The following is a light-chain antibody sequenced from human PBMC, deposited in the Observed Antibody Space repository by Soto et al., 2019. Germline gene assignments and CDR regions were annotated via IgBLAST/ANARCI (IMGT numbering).Light chain of an antibody. V-gene: IGKV1-5*03. CDR3: QQYNSYPYS. CDR2: KAS. Sequence: FQMTQSPSTLSASVGDRVSITCRASQTICSWLAWYQQKPGKAPKLLIYKASSLESGVPVRYSGSGAGTEFTLIISGLQPDDFATYFCQQYNSYPYSFGQGTKLEIK. CDR1: QTICSW. J-gene: IGKJ2*03.